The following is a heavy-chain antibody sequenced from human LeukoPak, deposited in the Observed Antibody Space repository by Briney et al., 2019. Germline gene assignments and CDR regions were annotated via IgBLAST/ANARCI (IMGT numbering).Heavy chain of an antibody. CDR2: ISSSGST. J-gene: IGHJ6*02. V-gene: IGHV4-39*01. CDR1: GDSISSSRHS. Sequence: SETLSLTCTVSGDSISSSRHSWGWIRQPPGKGLEWIGSISSSGSTYYNPSLKTRVTMSVDTSENQFSLKLSSVTAADSTVYYCVRIYCTSTSCYGDSYYGMDVWGQGTTVTVSS. CDR3: VRIYCTSTSCYGDSYYGMDV. D-gene: IGHD2-2*01.